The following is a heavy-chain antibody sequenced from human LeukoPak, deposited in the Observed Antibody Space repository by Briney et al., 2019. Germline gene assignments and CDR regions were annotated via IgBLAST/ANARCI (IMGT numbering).Heavy chain of an antibody. V-gene: IGHV3-15*01. D-gene: IGHD4-17*01. CDR3: TKFDYAAFEY. Sequence: GGSLRLSCVAFGFTFSNAWMSWVRQAPGKGLEWVGRIKSKTNGGTTDYAAPVKGRFTISRDDSKNTLYLQMNSLKTEDTAVYYCTKFDYAAFEYWGQGTLVTVSS. CDR1: GFTFSNAW. J-gene: IGHJ4*02. CDR2: IKSKTNGGTT.